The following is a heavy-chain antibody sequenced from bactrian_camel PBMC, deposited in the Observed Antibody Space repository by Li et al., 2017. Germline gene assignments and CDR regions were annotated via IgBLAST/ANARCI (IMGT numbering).Heavy chain of an antibody. D-gene: IGHD6*01. CDR1: GFTFNNYW. Sequence: VQLVESGGGLVQPGGSLRLSCVTSGFTFNNYWMYWVRQAPGKGLEWVSTIKDGGGTTEYADSVKGRFTISQDNAKSTINLQMNNLKPEDSAMYYCAASPTYCPRPVVAGRFRYSGQGTQVTVS. CDR3: AASPTYCPRPVVAGRFRY. CDR2: IKDGGGTT. V-gene: IGHV3S1*01. J-gene: IGHJ6*01.